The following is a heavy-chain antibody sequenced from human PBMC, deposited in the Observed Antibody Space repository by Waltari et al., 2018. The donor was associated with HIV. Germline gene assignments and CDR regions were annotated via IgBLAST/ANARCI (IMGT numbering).Heavy chain of an antibody. CDR3: ASILSGSYRGGAFDI. D-gene: IGHD1-26*01. CDR2: IYTSGST. V-gene: IGHV4-61*02. J-gene: IGHJ3*02. Sequence: QVQLQESGPGLVKPSQTLSLTCTVSGGSISSGSYYWSWIRQPAGKGLEWIGRIYTSGSTNYNPSLKSRVTISVDTSKNQFSLKLSSVTAADTAVYYCASILSGSYRGGAFDIWGQGTMVTVSS. CDR1: GGSISSGSYY.